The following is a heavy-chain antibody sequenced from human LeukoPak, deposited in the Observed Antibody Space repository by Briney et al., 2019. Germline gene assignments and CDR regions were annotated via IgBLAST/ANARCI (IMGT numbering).Heavy chain of an antibody. Sequence: PGGSLGLSCAASRFIFSSYSMNWVRQAPGKGLEWVSSISSSSSYVYYADSVKGRFTISRDNAKNSLYLQMNSLRAEDMAVYYCVRIFSPQGGQGTLVTVSS. CDR3: VRIFSPQ. CDR1: RFIFSSYS. J-gene: IGHJ4*02. V-gene: IGHV3-21*01. D-gene: IGHD3-3*01. CDR2: ISSSSSYV.